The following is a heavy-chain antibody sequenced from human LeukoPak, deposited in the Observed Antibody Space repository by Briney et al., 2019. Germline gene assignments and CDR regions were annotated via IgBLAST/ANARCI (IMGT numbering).Heavy chain of an antibody. CDR1: GYTFTGYY. D-gene: IGHD6-19*01. Sequence: ASVKVSCKASGYTFTGYYMHWVRQAPGQGLEWMGWTNPKTGGTTYAQKFQGWVTMTRDTSINTAYMELSRLRSDDTAVYYCAREGIAVAGDPDDNYYGMDVWGQGTTVTVSS. J-gene: IGHJ6*02. CDR2: TNPKTGGT. V-gene: IGHV1-2*04. CDR3: AREGIAVAGDPDDNYYGMDV.